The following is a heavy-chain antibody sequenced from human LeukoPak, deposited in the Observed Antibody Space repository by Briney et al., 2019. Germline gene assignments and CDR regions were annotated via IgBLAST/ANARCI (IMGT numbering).Heavy chain of an antibody. V-gene: IGHV4-34*01. Sequence: SETLSLTCAVYGGSFSGYYWSWIRQPPGKGLEWIGEINYSGSTNYNPSLKSRVTISVDTSKNQFSLKLSSVTAADTAVYYCARGRYYYGSGSYYNGWGQGTLVTVSS. J-gene: IGHJ4*02. D-gene: IGHD3-10*01. CDR3: ARGRYYYGSGSYYNG. CDR2: INYSGST. CDR1: GGSFSGYY.